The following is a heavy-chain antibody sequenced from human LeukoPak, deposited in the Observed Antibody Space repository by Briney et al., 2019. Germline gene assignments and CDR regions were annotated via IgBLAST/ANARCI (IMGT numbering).Heavy chain of an antibody. J-gene: IGHJ4*02. CDR3: ARSRATYGDYGLFDY. V-gene: IGHV4-4*07. CDR1: GGSISSYY. D-gene: IGHD4-17*01. CDR2: IYTSGST. Sequence: SETLSLTCRVSGGSISSYYWSWIRQPAGKGLEWIGRIYTSGSTNYNPSLKSRVTMSVDTSKNQFSLKLSSVTAADTAVYYCARSRATYGDYGLFDYWGQGTLVTVSS.